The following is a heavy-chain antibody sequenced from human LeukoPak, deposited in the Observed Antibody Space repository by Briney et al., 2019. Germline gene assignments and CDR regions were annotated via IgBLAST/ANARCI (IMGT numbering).Heavy chain of an antibody. V-gene: IGHV1-2*04. Sequence: ASVKVSWKASGYTFTGHYMHWVRQAPGQGLEWMGWINPNSRGTNYAQKFQGWVTMTRDTSISTAYMELSRLRSDDTAVYYCARAEARYYDILTGYWGIDYYGMDVWGKGTTVTVSS. CDR1: GYTFTGHY. D-gene: IGHD3-9*01. CDR3: ARAEARYYDILTGYWGIDYYGMDV. CDR2: INPNSRGT. J-gene: IGHJ6*04.